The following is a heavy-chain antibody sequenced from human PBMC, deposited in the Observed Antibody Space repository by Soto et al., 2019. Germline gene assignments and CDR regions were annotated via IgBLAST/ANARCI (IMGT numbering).Heavy chain of an antibody. Sequence: EVQLVESGGGLVQPGGSLRLSGAASGFTFSSYWMHWVRQAPGKGLVWVSRINADGSSTSYADSVKGRFTISRDNDKNTLYLQMNSLRAEDTAVYHCARPGVPAAFDYWGQGILVTVAS. J-gene: IGHJ4*02. CDR3: ARPGVPAAFDY. CDR1: GFTFSSYW. CDR2: INADGSST. D-gene: IGHD2-2*01. V-gene: IGHV3-74*01.